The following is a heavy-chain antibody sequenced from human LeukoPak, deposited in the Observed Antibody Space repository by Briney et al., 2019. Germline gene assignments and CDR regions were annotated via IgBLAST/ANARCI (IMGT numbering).Heavy chain of an antibody. CDR1: GGSISSYY. CDR3: AREVWFGESYYYMDV. J-gene: IGHJ6*03. D-gene: IGHD3-10*01. V-gene: IGHV4-4*07. Sequence: SETLSLTCTVSGGSISSYYWSWIRQPAGKGLEWIGRIYTSGSTNYNPSLKSRVTMSVDTSKNQFSLKLSSVTAADTAVYYCAREVWFGESYYYMDVWGKGTTVTISS. CDR2: IYTSGST.